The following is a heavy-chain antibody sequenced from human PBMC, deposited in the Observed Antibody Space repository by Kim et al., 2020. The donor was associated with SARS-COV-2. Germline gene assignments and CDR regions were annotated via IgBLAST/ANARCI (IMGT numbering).Heavy chain of an antibody. V-gene: IGHV3-9*01. J-gene: IGHJ4*02. CDR1: GFTFDDYA. Sequence: SLRLSCAASGFTFDDYAMHWVRQAPGKGLEWVSGISWNSGSIGYADSVKGRFTISRDNAKNSLYLQMNSLRAEDTALYYCAKDRGSCLDYWGQGTLVTVSS. D-gene: IGHD2-15*01. CDR3: AKDRGSCLDY. CDR2: ISWNSGSI.